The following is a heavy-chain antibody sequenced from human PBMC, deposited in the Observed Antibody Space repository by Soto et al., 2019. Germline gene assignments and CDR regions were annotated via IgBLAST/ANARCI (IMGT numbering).Heavy chain of an antibody. D-gene: IGHD6-13*01. CDR1: GGSINNYY. CDR2: IYYSGTT. V-gene: IGHV4-59*01. Sequence: SETLSLTCTVSGGSINNYYLSWIRQSPGKGLEWIGYIYYSGTTNYNPSLKSRVTISIDRSENQFSLKVSSVTAADTAVYYCAKWGQGSWYGDYYYYGMDVWGQGTTVTVSS. CDR3: AKWGQGSWYGDYYYYGMDV. J-gene: IGHJ6*02.